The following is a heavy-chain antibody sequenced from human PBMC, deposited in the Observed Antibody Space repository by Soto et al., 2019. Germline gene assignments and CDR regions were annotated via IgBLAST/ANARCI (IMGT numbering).Heavy chain of an antibody. Sequence: QVQLVESGGGVVQPGGSLRLSCVASGFAFSTYPMHWVRQAPGKGLEWVAIISYDGSNEYYADSVKGRFTASRDNSKNTLYLQMNSLRAEETAVYYCATFYVSGGFHYYYRLDLWGQGTTVAVSS. CDR1: GFAFSTYP. CDR3: ATFYVSGGFHYYYRLDL. D-gene: IGHD3-10*01. J-gene: IGHJ6*02. V-gene: IGHV3-30-3*01. CDR2: ISYDGSNE.